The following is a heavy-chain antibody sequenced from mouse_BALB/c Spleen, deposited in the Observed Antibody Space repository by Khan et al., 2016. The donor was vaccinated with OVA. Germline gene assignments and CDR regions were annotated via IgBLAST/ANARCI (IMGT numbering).Heavy chain of an antibody. CDR2: IDPFSGGT. CDR1: GYSFTSYY. CDR3: TGHGDVAWFTY. Sequence: VQLQQSGPELMKPGASVKISCKASGYSFTSYYIHWVMQSHGKSLEWIGYIDPFSGGTTYNQKFEGKVTLTVDKSSSTAYLHLSNLTPEDSAVYYCTGHGDVAWFTYWGQGTLVTVSA. D-gene: IGHD2-13*01. V-gene: IGHV1S135*01. J-gene: IGHJ3*01.